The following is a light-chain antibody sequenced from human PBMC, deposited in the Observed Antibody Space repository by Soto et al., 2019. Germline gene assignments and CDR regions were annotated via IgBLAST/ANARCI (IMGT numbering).Light chain of an antibody. CDR1: QSISSW. V-gene: IGKV1-5*01. CDR2: DAS. CDR3: QQYNSYPYT. Sequence: DIQMTQSPSTLSASVGDRVTITCRASQSISSWLAWYQQKPGKAPKLLIYDASILESGVPSRFSGSRSGTEFTLTISSLQPDEFATYYCQQYNSYPYTFGQGTKLEIK. J-gene: IGKJ2*01.